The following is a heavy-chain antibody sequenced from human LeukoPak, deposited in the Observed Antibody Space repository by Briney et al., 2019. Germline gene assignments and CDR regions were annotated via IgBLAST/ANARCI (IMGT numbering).Heavy chain of an antibody. V-gene: IGHV4-59*11. CDR3: ARGTPLVPAAKKNWFDP. J-gene: IGHJ5*02. CDR1: GGSISRHY. Sequence: SETLSLTCTVSGGSISRHYWSWIRQPPGKGLEWIGYIYYSGSTNYNPSLKSRVTISVDTSKNQFSLKLSSVTAADTAVYYCARGTPLVPAAKKNWFDPWGQGTLVTVSS. D-gene: IGHD2-2*01. CDR2: IYYSGST.